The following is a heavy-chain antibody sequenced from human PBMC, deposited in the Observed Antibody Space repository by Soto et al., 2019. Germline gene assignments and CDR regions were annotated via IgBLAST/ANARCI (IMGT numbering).Heavy chain of an antibody. CDR3: ARASMVRGVFSQWFDP. V-gene: IGHV4-61*08. CDR2: IYYSGST. Sequence: PSETLSLTCTVSGGSISSGDYYWSWIRQPPGKGLEWIGYIYYSGSTNYNPSLKSRVTISVDTSKNQFSLKLSSVTAADTAVYYCARASMVRGVFSQWFDPWGQGTLVTVSS. J-gene: IGHJ5*02. D-gene: IGHD3-10*01. CDR1: GGSISSGDYY.